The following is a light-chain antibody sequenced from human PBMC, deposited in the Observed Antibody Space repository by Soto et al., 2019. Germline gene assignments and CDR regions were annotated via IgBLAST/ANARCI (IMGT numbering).Light chain of an antibody. CDR3: QHYNSYSEA. J-gene: IGKJ1*01. Sequence: DIQMTQSPSTLSASVGDRVTITCRASQTINSWLAWYRQKPGKAPKFLIYKASYLESGVPSRFRGRGSGTEFTLTISSLQPDDFATYYCQHYNSYSEAFGQGTKVELK. V-gene: IGKV1-5*03. CDR2: KAS. CDR1: QTINSW.